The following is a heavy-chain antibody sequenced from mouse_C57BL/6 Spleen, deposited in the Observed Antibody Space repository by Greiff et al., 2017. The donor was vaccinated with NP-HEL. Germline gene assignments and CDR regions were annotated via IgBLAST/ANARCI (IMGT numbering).Heavy chain of an antibody. J-gene: IGHJ1*03. CDR2: IYPGSGST. CDR3: ACDGYSHWYFDV. Sequence: QVQLLQPGAELVKPGASVKMSCKASGYTFTSYWITWVKQRPGQGLEWIGDIYPGSGSTNYNEKFKGKATLTVDTSSSTAYMQLSSLRSEDSAVYYCACDGYSHWYFDVWGKGTTVTVSS. D-gene: IGHD2-3*01. CDR1: GYTFTSYW. V-gene: IGHV1-55*01.